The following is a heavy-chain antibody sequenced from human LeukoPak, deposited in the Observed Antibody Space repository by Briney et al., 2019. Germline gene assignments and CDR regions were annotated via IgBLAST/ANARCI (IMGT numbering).Heavy chain of an antibody. V-gene: IGHV3-30*03. D-gene: IGHD3-3*01. CDR1: G. J-gene: IGHJ4*02. CDR3: ARLFSPFDD. CDR2: TSNDGSKK. Sequence: GGSLRLSCADSGMNWVRQAPGEGLEWVAITSNDGSKKHYGDPVKGRFTISRDKSNSTLYFQMNSLRTEDTAVFWCARLFSPFDDWGQGTLVTVS.